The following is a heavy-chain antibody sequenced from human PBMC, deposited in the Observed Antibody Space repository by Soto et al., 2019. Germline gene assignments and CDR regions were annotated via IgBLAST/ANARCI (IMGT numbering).Heavy chain of an antibody. CDR3: ASLGSAYCGGDCYYNALDI. D-gene: IGHD2-21*02. J-gene: IGHJ3*02. CDR1: GFTFSSYG. Sequence: GGSLRLSCAASGFTFSSYGMHWVRQAPGKGLEWVAVIWYDGSNKYYADSVKGRFTISRDNSKNTLYLQMNSLRAEDTAVYYCASLGSAYCGGDCYYNALDIWGQGTMVTVSS. V-gene: IGHV3-33*01. CDR2: IWYDGSNK.